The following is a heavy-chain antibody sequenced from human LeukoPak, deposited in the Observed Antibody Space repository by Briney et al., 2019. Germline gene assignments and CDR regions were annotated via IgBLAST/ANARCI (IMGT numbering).Heavy chain of an antibody. D-gene: IGHD2-15*01. CDR1: GGSISSYY. CDR3: ARGARYCSGGSCYDY. V-gene: IGHV4-59*01. Sequence: KPSETLSLTCTVSGGSISSYYWSWIRQPPGKGLEWIGYIYYSGSTNYNPSLKSRVTMSVDTSKNQFSLKLNSVTAADTAVYYCARGARYCSGGSCYDYWGQGTLVTVSS. CDR2: IYYSGST. J-gene: IGHJ4*02.